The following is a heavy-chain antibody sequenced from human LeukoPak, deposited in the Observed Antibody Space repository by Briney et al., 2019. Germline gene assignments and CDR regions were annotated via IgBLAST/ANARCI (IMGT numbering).Heavy chain of an antibody. CDR1: GGSFSGYY. J-gene: IGHJ4*02. CDR3: ARGRLVGATYKRGFDY. CDR2: INHSGST. Sequence: SETLSLTCAVYGGSFSGYYWSWIRQPPGKGLEWIGEINHSGSTNYNPSLKSRVTISVDPSKNQFSLKLSSVTAADTAVYYCARGRLVGATYKRGFDYWGQGTLVTVSS. D-gene: IGHD1-26*01. V-gene: IGHV4-34*01.